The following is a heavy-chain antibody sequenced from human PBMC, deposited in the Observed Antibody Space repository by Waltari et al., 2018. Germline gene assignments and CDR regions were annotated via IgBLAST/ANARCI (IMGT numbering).Heavy chain of an antibody. V-gene: IGHV1-69*12. CDR3: ARLYYYGSGSYYNSDY. CDR2: IIPIFGTE. Sequence: QVQLVQSGAEVKKPGSSVKVSCKASGGTFSSYAISWVRQAPGQGLEWMGGIIPIFGTENYAQKFQGRVTITADESTSTAYMELSSLRSEDTAVYYCARLYYYGSGSYYNSDYWGQGTLVTVSS. D-gene: IGHD3-10*01. CDR1: GGTFSSYA. J-gene: IGHJ4*02.